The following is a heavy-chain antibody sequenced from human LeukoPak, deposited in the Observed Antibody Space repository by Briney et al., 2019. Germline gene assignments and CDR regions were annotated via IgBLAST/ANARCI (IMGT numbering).Heavy chain of an antibody. CDR3: AREGVTAELLQNEYFDY. J-gene: IGHJ4*02. CDR2: ISYDGSNK. CDR1: GFTFSSYA. V-gene: IGHV3-30-3*01. Sequence: GGSLRLSYAASGFTFSSYAMHWVRQAPGKGLEWVAVISYDGSNKYYADSVKGRFTISRDNSKNTLYLQMNSLRAEDTAVYYCAREGVTAELLQNEYFDYWGQGTLVTVSS. D-gene: IGHD1-26*01.